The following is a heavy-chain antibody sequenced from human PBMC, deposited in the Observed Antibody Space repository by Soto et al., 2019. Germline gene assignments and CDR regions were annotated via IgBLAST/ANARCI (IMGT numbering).Heavy chain of an antibody. CDR3: ATFGYSSSSGDDY. CDR2: FDPEDGET. D-gene: IGHD6-6*01. Sequence: ASVKVSCKVSGYTLTELSMHWVRQAPGKGLEWMGSFDPEDGETIYAQKFQGRVTMTEDTSTDTAYMELSSLRSEDTDVYYCATFGYSSSSGDDYWGQGTLVTVSS. CDR1: GYTLTELS. J-gene: IGHJ4*02. V-gene: IGHV1-24*01.